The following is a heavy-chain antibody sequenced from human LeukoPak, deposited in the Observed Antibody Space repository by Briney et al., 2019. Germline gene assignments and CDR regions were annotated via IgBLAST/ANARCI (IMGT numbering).Heavy chain of an antibody. CDR3: ARVVAGNWFDP. CDR2: INPNSGGT. D-gene: IGHD6-19*01. Sequence: ASVKVSCKASGYTFTGYYMHWVRQAPGQGLEWMGWINPNSGGTNYAQKFQGRVTMTRDTSITTAYVELSRLRSDDAAVYYCARVVAGNWFDPWGQGTLVTVSS. J-gene: IGHJ5*02. CDR1: GYTFTGYY. V-gene: IGHV1-2*02.